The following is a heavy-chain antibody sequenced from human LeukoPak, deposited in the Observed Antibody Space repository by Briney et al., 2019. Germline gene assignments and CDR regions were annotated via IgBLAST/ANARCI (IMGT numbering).Heavy chain of an antibody. CDR2: IIPIFGTA. D-gene: IGHD6-13*01. V-gene: IGHV1-69*13. CDR1: GGTFSSYA. J-gene: IGHJ4*02. CDR3: VRGFSSSFVFDY. Sequence: ASVKVSCKASGGTFSSYAISWVRQAPGQGLEWMGGIIPIFGTANYAQKFQGRVTITADESTSTAYMDLIRVRSDDTAVYYCVRGFSSSFVFDYWGQGTLVTVSS.